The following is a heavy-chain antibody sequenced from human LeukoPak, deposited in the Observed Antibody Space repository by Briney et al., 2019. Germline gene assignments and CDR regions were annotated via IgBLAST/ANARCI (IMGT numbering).Heavy chain of an antibody. Sequence: SSETLSLTCAVYGGSFSGYYWSWIRQPPGKGLEWIGYIYSSGSSNYNPSLKSRVTMSVDTSKNQFSLKVSSVTAADTAVYYCARVFDSGSQAYFYYMDVWGKGTTVTISS. CDR1: GGSFSGYY. CDR2: IYSSGSS. J-gene: IGHJ6*03. V-gene: IGHV4-59*01. CDR3: ARVFDSGSQAYFYYMDV. D-gene: IGHD3-10*01.